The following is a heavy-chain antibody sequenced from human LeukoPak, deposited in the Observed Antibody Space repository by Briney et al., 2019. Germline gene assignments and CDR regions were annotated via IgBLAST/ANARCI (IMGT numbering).Heavy chain of an antibody. Sequence: SETLSLTCTVSGGSISSYYWSWIRQPPGKGLEWIGYIYYSGSTNYNPSLKSRVTISVDTSKNQFSLKLSSVTAADTAVYYCASGYYDFWSGYYHGFDYWGQGTLATVSS. V-gene: IGHV4-59*01. CDR1: GGSISSYY. CDR3: ASGYYDFWSGYYHGFDY. CDR2: IYYSGST. D-gene: IGHD3-3*01. J-gene: IGHJ4*02.